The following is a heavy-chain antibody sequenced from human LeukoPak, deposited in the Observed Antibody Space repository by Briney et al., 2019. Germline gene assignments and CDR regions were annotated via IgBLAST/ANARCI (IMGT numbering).Heavy chain of an antibody. V-gene: IGHV7-4-1*02. J-gene: IGHJ4*02. Sequence: GASVNVSCKASGGTFSSYAISWVRQAPGQGLEWMGWIDTNTGNPTYAQGFAGRFVFSLDTSVTTTYLQISSLKAEDTAVYYCTRGRDTTGYFVYWGQGTLVTVSS. CDR2: IDTNTGNP. D-gene: IGHD3-22*01. CDR1: GGTFSSYA. CDR3: TRGRDTTGYFVY.